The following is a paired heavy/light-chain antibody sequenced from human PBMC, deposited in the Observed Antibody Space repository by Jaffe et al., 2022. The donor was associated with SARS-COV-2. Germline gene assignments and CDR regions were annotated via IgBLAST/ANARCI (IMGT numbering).Light chain of an antibody. CDR3: QQTYSTPS. J-gene: IGKJ2*01. CDR1: QSIAIY. V-gene: IGKV1-39*01. CDR2: AAS. Sequence: DIQMTQSPSSLSASVGDRVTITCRAGQSIAIYLNWYQQKPGKAPKLLIYAASSLQSGVPSRFSGSGSGTDFTLTISSLQPEDFAAYYCQQTYSTPSFGQGTKLEIK.
Heavy chain of an antibody. D-gene: IGHD3-10*01. Sequence: QVQLQQSGPGLVKPSQTLSLTCAISGDSVSSSGAAWNWIRQSPSRGLEWLGRTYYRSKWHNDYAVSVKSRITINPDTSKNQFSLQLNSVTPEDTAMYFCASGDGALGHAFDIWGQGTMITVSS. CDR3: ASGDGALGHAFDI. V-gene: IGHV6-1*01. CDR2: TYYRSKWHN. CDR1: GDSVSSSGAA. J-gene: IGHJ3*02.